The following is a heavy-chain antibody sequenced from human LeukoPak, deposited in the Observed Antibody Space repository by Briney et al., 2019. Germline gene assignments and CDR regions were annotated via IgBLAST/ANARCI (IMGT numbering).Heavy chain of an antibody. CDR3: ARGHIVGIITSQNNDAFDI. CDR2: IIHIFGTA. D-gene: IGHD1-26*01. CDR1: GGTFSSYA. J-gene: IGHJ3*02. Sequence: GASVKVSCKASGGTFSSYAISWVRQAPGQGLEWMGGIIHIFGTANYAQKFQGRVTITTDESTSTAYMELSSLRSEDTAVYYCARGHIVGIITSQNNDAFDIWGQGTMVTVSS. V-gene: IGHV1-69*05.